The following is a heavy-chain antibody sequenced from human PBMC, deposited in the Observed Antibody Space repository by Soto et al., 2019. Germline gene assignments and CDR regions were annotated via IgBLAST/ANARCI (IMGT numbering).Heavy chain of an antibody. V-gene: IGHV1-69*06. CDR3: ARGLVVPAGIRYYYYGMDV. Sequence: QVQLVQYGAEVKKPGSSVKVSCKASGGTFSNYAISWVRQAPGQGLAWMGGIIPIFNTANYAQKCQGRVTILADKSTSTAYMELSSLRCEDTAVYYCARGLVVPAGIRYYYYGMDVWGQGTTVTVSS. CDR1: GGTFSNYA. CDR2: IIPIFNTA. D-gene: IGHD2-2*01. J-gene: IGHJ6*02.